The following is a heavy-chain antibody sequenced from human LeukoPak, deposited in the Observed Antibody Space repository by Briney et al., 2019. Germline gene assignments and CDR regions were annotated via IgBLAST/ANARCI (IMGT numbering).Heavy chain of an antibody. CDR2: ISGSSIYI. V-gene: IGHV3-21*01. CDR1: GFTLSNAW. D-gene: IGHD3-22*01. J-gene: IGHJ4*02. Sequence: PGGSLRLSCAASGFTLSNAWMNWVRQAPGKGLEWVSSISGSSIYINYADSVKGRFTISSDNAKNSLYLQMNSLRAEDTAVYYCARALYDSSGYYFDYWGQGTLVTVSS. CDR3: ARALYDSSGYYFDY.